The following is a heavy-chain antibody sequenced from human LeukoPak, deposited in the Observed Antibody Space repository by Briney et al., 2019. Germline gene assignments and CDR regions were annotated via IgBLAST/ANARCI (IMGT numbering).Heavy chain of an antibody. CDR1: GVTFSDYY. V-gene: IGHV3-11*01. D-gene: IGHD5-18*01. CDR3: PRDVGLQPWLFHY. J-gene: IGHJ4*02. CDR2: ISSSGSTI. Sequence: GGTLRLSCAASGVTFSDYYISWVRQAPGKGLEWVSYISSSGSTIYYADSVKGRFTIPRDNAKNSLYLQMNNLRAEDTALHYCPRDVGLQPWLFHYWGQGTLVTASS.